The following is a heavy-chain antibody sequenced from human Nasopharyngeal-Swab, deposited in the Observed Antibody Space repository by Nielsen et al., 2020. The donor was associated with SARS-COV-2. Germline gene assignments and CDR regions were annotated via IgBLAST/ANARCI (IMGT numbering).Heavy chain of an antibody. CDR2: IYSGGST. D-gene: IGHD4-17*01. CDR3: ARDLRTTVTGGDY. V-gene: IGHV3-66*01. J-gene: IGHJ4*02. Sequence: RQAPGKGLEWVSVIYSGGSTYYADSVKGRFTISRDNSKNTLYLQMNSLRAEDTAVYYCARDLRTTVTGGDYWGQGTLVTVSS.